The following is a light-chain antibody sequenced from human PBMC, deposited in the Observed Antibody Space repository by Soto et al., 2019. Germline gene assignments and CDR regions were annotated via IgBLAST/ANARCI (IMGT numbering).Light chain of an antibody. J-gene: IGKJ4*01. CDR1: QSVSSD. CDR3: QQRSNWPPLT. V-gene: IGKV3-11*01. Sequence: EIVLTQSPATLSLSPGERATFSCRASQSVSSDLVWYQQKPGQAPRLLIYDASNRATGIPARFSGSGSGTDFTLTISSLEPEDFAVYYCQQRSNWPPLTFGGGTKVEIQ. CDR2: DAS.